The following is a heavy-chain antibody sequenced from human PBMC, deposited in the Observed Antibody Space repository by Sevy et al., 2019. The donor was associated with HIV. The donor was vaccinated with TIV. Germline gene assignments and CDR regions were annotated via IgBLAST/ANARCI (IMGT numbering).Heavy chain of an antibody. CDR3: AKDLGEHREY. Sequence: GGSLRLSCAASGFTLSSSAMHWVRQAPGKGLGWVAVTSYDGSNKYYADSVRGRFTISRDNSKDTLYLQMNSLRPEDTAVYYCAKDLGEHREYWGQGTLVTVSS. V-gene: IGHV3-30*18. CDR1: GFTLSSSA. D-gene: IGHD4-17*01. J-gene: IGHJ4*02. CDR2: TSYDGSNK.